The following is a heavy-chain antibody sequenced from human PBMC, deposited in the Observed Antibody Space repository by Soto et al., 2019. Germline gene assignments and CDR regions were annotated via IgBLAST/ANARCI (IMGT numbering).Heavy chain of an antibody. D-gene: IGHD3-22*01. CDR1: SGSFSGYY. CDR2: INHSGST. V-gene: IGHV4-34*01. Sequence: SETLSLTCAVYSGSFSGYYWSWIRQPPGKGLEWIGEINHSGSTNYNPSLKSRVTISVDTSTNQFSLKLSSVTAADAAVYYCARALVTDYNSRDYHYYFAMDVWGQGTSVTVSS. CDR3: ARALVTDYNSRDYHYYFAMDV. J-gene: IGHJ6*02.